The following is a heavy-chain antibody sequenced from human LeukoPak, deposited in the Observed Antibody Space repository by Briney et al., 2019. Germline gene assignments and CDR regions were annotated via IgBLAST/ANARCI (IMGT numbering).Heavy chain of an antibody. D-gene: IGHD6-19*01. CDR1: GDSISSHY. CDR3: ARDSALAQAVMFDY. V-gene: IGHV4-38-2*02. Sequence: SETLSLTCTVSGDSISSHYWGWIRQPPGKGLEWIGSIDHSGSTYYNSSLKSRVTISVVTSKNQFSLKLRSVTAADTAVFYCARDSALAQAVMFDYWGQGTLVTVSS. CDR2: IDHSGST. J-gene: IGHJ4*02.